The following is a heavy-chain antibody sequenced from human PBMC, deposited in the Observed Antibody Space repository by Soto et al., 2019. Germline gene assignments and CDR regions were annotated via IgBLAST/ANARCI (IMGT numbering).Heavy chain of an antibody. J-gene: IGHJ5*02. CDR1: GGSISSGGHS. CDR3: ARYNIRIRTFAL. CDR2: IFQREST. Sequence: QLQLQESGSGLVKPSQTLSLTCSVSGGSISSGGHSGSWIRQPPGKGLEWIGYIFQRESTYYTPYLKSRVSISLDRSKNPFSLKLTSVTAADTAVDSCARYNIRIRTFALWGQGTRVNVSS. D-gene: IGHD1-20*01. V-gene: IGHV4-30-2*01.